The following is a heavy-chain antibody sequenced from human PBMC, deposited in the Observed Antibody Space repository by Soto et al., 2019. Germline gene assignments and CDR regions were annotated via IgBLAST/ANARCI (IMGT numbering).Heavy chain of an antibody. V-gene: IGHV4-59*01. Sequence: TTSETLSLTCSVSSGSISSYYWSWIRQPPGKGLEWIGFIFYSGNTNYNPSLKSRVTMSVDTSKNQFSLKLSSVTAADTAVYYCARQGYCSNGVCFGWFDPWGQGTLVTVSS. CDR2: IFYSGNT. J-gene: IGHJ5*02. D-gene: IGHD2-8*01. CDR1: SGSISSYY. CDR3: ARQGYCSNGVCFGWFDP.